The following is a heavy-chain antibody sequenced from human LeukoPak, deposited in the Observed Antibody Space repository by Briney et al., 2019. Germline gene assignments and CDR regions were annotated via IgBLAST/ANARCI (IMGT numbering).Heavy chain of an antibody. CDR2: INSDGSST. CDR3: VRDISGTGVY. J-gene: IGHJ4*02. CDR1: GFTFSNYW. Sequence: PGGSLRLSCAASGFTFSNYWMHWVRQAPGKGLVWVSRINSDGSSTNYVASVKGRFTISRDNAKNTLYLQMNSLRAEDTTVYYCVRDISGTGVYWGQGTLVSVSS. D-gene: IGHD6-13*01. V-gene: IGHV3-74*01.